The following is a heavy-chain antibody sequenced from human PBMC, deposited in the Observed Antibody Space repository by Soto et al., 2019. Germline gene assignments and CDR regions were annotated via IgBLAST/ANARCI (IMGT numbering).Heavy chain of an antibody. D-gene: IGHD3-3*01. J-gene: IGHJ6*02. Sequence: SETLSLTCSVSGDSISGSNYYWSWIRQPPGKGLEWIGSIYYTGAIYYNPSLRSRLTISVDTSKNQFSLRLNSVTTADTAVYYCARGYYECWSGYYFTYYAIDFWGQGTPVTVSS. CDR2: IYYTGAI. V-gene: IGHV4-39*01. CDR1: GDSISGSNYY. CDR3: ARGYYECWSGYYFTYYAIDF.